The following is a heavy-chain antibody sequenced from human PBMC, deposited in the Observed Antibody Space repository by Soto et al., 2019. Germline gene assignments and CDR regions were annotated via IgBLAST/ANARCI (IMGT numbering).Heavy chain of an antibody. CDR1: GYTFTGYY. Sequence: QVQLVQSGAEVKKPGASVKVSCKASGYTFTGYYMPWVRQAPGQGLEWMGWINPNSGGTNYAQKFQGWVTMTRDTSISTAYMELSRLRSDDTAVYYCARSHRVRYSSQGFDPWGQGTLVTVSS. CDR3: ARSHRVRYSSQGFDP. D-gene: IGHD4-4*01. J-gene: IGHJ5*02. V-gene: IGHV1-2*04. CDR2: INPNSGGT.